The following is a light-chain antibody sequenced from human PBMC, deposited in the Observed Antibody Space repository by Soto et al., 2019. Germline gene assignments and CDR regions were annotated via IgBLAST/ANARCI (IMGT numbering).Light chain of an antibody. CDR2: GAS. Sequence: EIVMTQSPATLSVSPVERATLSCRASQSVSNNLAWYQQKPGQAPRLLIYGASTRATGLPARFSGSGSGTEFTLTISSLQSEDFAVYYCQQYNNWPPQITFGQGTRLEIK. CDR3: QQYNNWPPQIT. J-gene: IGKJ5*01. CDR1: QSVSNN. V-gene: IGKV3-15*01.